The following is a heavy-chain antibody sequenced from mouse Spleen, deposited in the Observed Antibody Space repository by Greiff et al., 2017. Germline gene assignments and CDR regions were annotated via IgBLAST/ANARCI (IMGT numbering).Heavy chain of an antibody. D-gene: IGHD1-2*01. J-gene: IGHJ3*01. V-gene: IGHV1-39*01. Sequence: EVKLVESGPELVKPGASVKISCKASGYSFTDYNMNWVKQSNGKSLEWIGVINPNYGTTSYNQKFKGKATLTVDQSSSTAYMQLNSLTSEDSAVYYCARAGHIPTATWFAYWGQGTLVTVSA. CDR3: ARAGHIPTATWFAY. CDR1: GYSFTDYN. CDR2: INPNYGTT.